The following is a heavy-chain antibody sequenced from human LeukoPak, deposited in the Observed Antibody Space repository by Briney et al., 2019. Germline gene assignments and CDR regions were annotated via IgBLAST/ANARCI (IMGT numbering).Heavy chain of an antibody. CDR3: ARTTEGGYTYNYFYYYYMDV. CDR2: INHSGST. D-gene: IGHD5-18*01. V-gene: IGHV4-38-2*02. Sequence: SETLSLTCTVSGYSISSGYHWGWIRQPPGKGLEWIGEINHSGSTNYNPSLKSRVTISVDTSKNQFSLKLSSVTAADTAVYYCARTTEGGYTYNYFYYYYMDVWGKGTTVTISS. J-gene: IGHJ6*03. CDR1: GYSISSGYH.